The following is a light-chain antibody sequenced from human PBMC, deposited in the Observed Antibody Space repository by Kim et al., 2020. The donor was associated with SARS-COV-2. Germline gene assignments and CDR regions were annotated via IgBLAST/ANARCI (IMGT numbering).Light chain of an antibody. Sequence: ASIKLACTLSSGHSSYAIAWHQQQPGMGPRFLMKLNSDGSHTKGDGIPDRFSGSSSGAERYLTISSPQSEDEADYYCQTWATGIHVFGTGTKVTVL. V-gene: IGLV4-69*01. CDR1: SGHSSYA. CDR3: QTWATGIHV. J-gene: IGLJ1*01. CDR2: LNSDGSH.